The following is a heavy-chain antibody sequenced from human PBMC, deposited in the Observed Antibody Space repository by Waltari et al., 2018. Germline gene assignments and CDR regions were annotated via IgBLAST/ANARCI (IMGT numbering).Heavy chain of an antibody. CDR2: ISSSSSYI. Sequence: EVQLVESGGGLVKPGGSLRLSCAASGFTFSSYSMNWVRQAPGKGLEWVSSISSSSSYIYYADSGKGRFTISRDNAKNSLYLQMNSLRAEDTAVYYCARDSYSSSSRCDYWGQGTLVTVSS. D-gene: IGHD6-6*01. CDR3: ARDSYSSSSRCDY. CDR1: GFTFSSYS. J-gene: IGHJ4*02. V-gene: IGHV3-21*01.